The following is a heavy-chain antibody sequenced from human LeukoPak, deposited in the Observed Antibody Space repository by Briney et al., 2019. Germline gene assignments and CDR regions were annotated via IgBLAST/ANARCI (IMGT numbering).Heavy chain of an antibody. J-gene: IGHJ4*02. CDR3: ARGPSGWGSLDS. Sequence: GGSLRLSCAASGFTFSSYGMHWVRQAPGKGLEWVAVISNDGSNKYYADSVKGRFTISRDNAKNTLYLQVKSLRAEDTAVYYCARGPSGWGSLDSWGQGTLVTVSS. CDR2: ISNDGSNK. D-gene: IGHD7-27*01. CDR1: GFTFSSYG. V-gene: IGHV3-30*03.